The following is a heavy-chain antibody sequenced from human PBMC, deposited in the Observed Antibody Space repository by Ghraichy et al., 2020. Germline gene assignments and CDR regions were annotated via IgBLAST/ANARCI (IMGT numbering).Heavy chain of an antibody. CDR3: ARTLVDNDYYGMDV. D-gene: IGHD5-12*01. V-gene: IGHV3-33*01. CDR2: IWYDGSNK. Sequence: GESLNISCAASGFTFSSYGMHWVRQAPGKGLEWVAVIWYDGSNKYYADSVKGRFTISRDNSKNTLYLQMNSLRAEDTAVYYCARTLVDNDYYGMDVWGQGTTVTVSS. J-gene: IGHJ6*02. CDR1: GFTFSSYG.